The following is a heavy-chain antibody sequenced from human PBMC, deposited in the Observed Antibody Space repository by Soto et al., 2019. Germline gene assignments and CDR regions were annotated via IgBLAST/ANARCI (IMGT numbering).Heavy chain of an antibody. CDR3: ARLFAGATGDWYFDL. J-gene: IGHJ2*01. D-gene: IGHD2-21*02. Sequence: SETLSLTCAVYGGSFSGYYWSWVRQPPGKGLEWIGEITRSGGINYNPSLESRVTMSLDTSKNHFSLRLNSVSDADTSIYYCARLFAGATGDWYFDLGGRGTLVT. CDR1: GGSFSGYY. V-gene: IGHV4-34*01. CDR2: ITRSGGI.